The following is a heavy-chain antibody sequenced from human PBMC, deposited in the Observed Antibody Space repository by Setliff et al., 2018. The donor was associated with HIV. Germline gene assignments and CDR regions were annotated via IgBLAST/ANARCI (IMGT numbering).Heavy chain of an antibody. CDR1: GLTDTYNY. D-gene: IGHD3-10*01. V-gene: IGHV3-53*01. CDR3: ARQSITMVRADI. J-gene: IGHJ3*02. Sequence: PGGSLRLSCAASGLTDTYNYMSWVRQAPGKGLEWVSVIYAGGSTYYADSVKGRFTISRDNSKNMLYLQMDSLRAEDTAVYYCARQSITMVRADIWGQGTMVTVSS. CDR2: IYAGGST.